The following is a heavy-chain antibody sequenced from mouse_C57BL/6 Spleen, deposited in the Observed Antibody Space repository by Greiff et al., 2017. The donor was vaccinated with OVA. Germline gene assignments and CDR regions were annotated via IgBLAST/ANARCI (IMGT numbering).Heavy chain of an antibody. V-gene: IGHV1-55*01. Sequence: QVHVKQPGAELVKPGASVKMSCKASGYTFTSYWITWVKQRPGQGLEWIGDIYPGSGSTNYNEKFKSKATLTVDTSSSTAYMQLSSLTSEDSAVYYCARAITTYYYAMDYWGQGTSVTVSS. CDR3: ARAITTYYYAMDY. D-gene: IGHD2-4*01. CDR1: GYTFTSYW. J-gene: IGHJ4*01. CDR2: IYPGSGST.